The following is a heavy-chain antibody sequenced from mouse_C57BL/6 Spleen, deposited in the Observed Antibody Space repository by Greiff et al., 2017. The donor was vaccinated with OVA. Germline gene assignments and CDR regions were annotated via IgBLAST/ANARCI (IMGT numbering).Heavy chain of an antibody. J-gene: IGHJ3*01. CDR3: TREDYSNYWFAY. D-gene: IGHD2-5*01. Sequence: EVHLVESGEGLVKPGGSLKLSCAASGFTFSSYAMSWVRQTPEKRLEWVAYISRGGDYIYYADTVKGRFTISRDNARNTLYLQMRSLKSEDTAMYYCTREDYSNYWFAYWGQGTLVTVSA. V-gene: IGHV5-9-1*02. CDR1: GFTFSSYA. CDR2: ISRGGDYI.